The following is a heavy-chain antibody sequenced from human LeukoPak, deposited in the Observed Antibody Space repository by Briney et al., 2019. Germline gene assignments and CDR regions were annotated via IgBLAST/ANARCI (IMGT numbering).Heavy chain of an antibody. CDR1: GFMFNTYV. CDR3: AKGSSWSFDY. J-gene: IGHJ4*02. Sequence: GGSLRLSCAASGFMFNTYVMHWVRQAPGKGLEWVAFIRYDGSNKYYADSVKGRFTISRDNSKNTLYLQMNSLRTEDTAVYYCAKGSSWSFDYWGQGILVTVSS. CDR2: IRYDGSNK. V-gene: IGHV3-30*02. D-gene: IGHD6-13*01.